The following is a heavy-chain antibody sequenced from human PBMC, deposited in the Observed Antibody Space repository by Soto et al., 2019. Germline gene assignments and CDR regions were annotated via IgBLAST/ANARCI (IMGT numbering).Heavy chain of an antibody. J-gene: IGHJ5*02. CDR1: GYSFTSYG. Sequence: QVQLVQSGAEVKEPGASVKVSCKASGYSFTSYGISWVRQAPGQGLEWMGWITAFNGDTNYAQRFQDRVTMTTDTSTSTAYMELRSMRSDDTVVYYCARDLSWPSDYKELVDTWFDPWGQGTLVTVSS. D-gene: IGHD4-4*01. V-gene: IGHV1-18*01. CDR2: ITAFNGDT. CDR3: ARDLSWPSDYKELVDTWFDP.